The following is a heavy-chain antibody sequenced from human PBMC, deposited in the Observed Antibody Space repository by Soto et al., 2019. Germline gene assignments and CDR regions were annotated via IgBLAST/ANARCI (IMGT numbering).Heavy chain of an antibody. V-gene: IGHV5-51*01. Sequence: PGESLKISCKGSGYSFTTNWIGWVRQMPGKGLEWMGIIYPGDSDTRYSPSFQGQVTISADKSISTAYLQWSSLKASDTAMYYCARTSAAGKYYYVMDVWGQGTTVTVSS. CDR1: GYSFTTNW. CDR2: IYPGDSDT. CDR3: ARTSAAGKYYYVMDV. D-gene: IGHD6-13*01. J-gene: IGHJ6*02.